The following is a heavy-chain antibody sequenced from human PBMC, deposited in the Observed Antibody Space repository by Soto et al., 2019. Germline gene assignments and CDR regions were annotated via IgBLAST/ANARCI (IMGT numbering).Heavy chain of an antibody. D-gene: IGHD6-19*01. CDR3: ARYRSGLDAFDI. Sequence: ASVKVSCKASGYTFTSYGISWVRQAPGQGLEWMGWISAYNGNTNYAQKLQGRVTMTTDTSTSTAYMELRSLRSDDTAMYYCARYRSGLDAFDIWGQGTMVTVSS. CDR2: ISAYNGNT. J-gene: IGHJ3*02. CDR1: GYTFTSYG. V-gene: IGHV1-18*04.